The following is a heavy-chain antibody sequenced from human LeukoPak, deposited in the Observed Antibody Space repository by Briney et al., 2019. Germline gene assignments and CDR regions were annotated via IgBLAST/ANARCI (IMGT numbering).Heavy chain of an antibody. CDR2: INPNSGGT. V-gene: IGHV1-2*06. CDR3: ARDVLYSSSRNFDY. Sequence: GASVKVSCKASGYTFTGYYMHWVRQAPGQGLEWMGRINPNSGGTNYAQKFQGRVTMTRDTSISTAYMELSRLRSDDTAVYYCARDVLYSSSRNFDYWGQGTLVTVSS. J-gene: IGHJ4*02. CDR1: GYTFTGYY. D-gene: IGHD6-13*01.